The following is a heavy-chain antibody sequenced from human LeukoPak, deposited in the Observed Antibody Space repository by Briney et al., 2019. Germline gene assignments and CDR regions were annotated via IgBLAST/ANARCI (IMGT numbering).Heavy chain of an antibody. Sequence: ASVKVSCKASGYTFTGYYMHWVRQAPGQGLEWMGWISPNSGGTNYAQKFQGRVTITRDTSISTAYMELSRLRSDDTAVYYCARLLVGSVIAAALDDWFDPWGQGTLVTVSS. D-gene: IGHD6-13*01. CDR2: ISPNSGGT. CDR1: GYTFTGYY. CDR3: ARLLVGSVIAAALDDWFDP. V-gene: IGHV1-2*02. J-gene: IGHJ5*02.